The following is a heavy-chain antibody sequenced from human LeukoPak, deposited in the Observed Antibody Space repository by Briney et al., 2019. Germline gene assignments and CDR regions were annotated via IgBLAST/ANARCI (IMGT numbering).Heavy chain of an antibody. V-gene: IGHV3-20*04. D-gene: IGHD3/OR15-3a*01. J-gene: IGHJ4*02. CDR1: GFTFGEYG. CDR3: ATGGSDLPAHALDF. Sequence: GGSLRLSCAASGFTFGEYGMSWVRQPPGKGLEWVSGISWNGDATGYADSVKGRFTISRDNAKNSLYLQMDSLRAEDTAFYYCATGGSDLPAHALDFWGQGTLVNVSS. CDR2: ISWNGDAT.